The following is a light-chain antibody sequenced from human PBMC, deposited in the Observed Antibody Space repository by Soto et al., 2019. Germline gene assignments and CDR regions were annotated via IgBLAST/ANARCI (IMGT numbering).Light chain of an antibody. CDR1: QTILYSSNNKNY. V-gene: IGKV4-1*01. CDR2: WAS. CDR3: QQYYSTPVT. Sequence: DIVMTQSPDSLAVSLGERATINCKSSQTILYSSNNKNYLTWYQQKPGQPPKPLIYWASTRESGVPDRFSGSGSGTDFTLTISSLQAEDVAVYYCQQYYSTPVTFGGGTKVDI. J-gene: IGKJ4*01.